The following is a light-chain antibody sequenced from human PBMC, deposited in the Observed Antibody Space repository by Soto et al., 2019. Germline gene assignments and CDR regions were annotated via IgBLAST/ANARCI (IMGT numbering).Light chain of an antibody. Sequence: EIMLTETPGTLSLSPGKNSTLLCRASQFVSSKSLAWYQQKPGQAPRLLIFDTSTRATGIPDRFSGSGSGTDFTLTITPLEPEDFAVYFCQQYDTSPITFGQGTRLEIK. J-gene: IGKJ5*01. CDR3: QQYDTSPIT. CDR2: DTS. CDR1: QFVSSKS. V-gene: IGKV3-20*01.